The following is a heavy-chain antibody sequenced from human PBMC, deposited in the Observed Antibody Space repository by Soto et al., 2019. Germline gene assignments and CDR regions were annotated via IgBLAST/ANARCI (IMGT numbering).Heavy chain of an antibody. J-gene: IGHJ4*02. CDR3: ARGPRKLIY. CDR2: INDSGST. Sequence: QVQLQQWGARLLKPSETLSLTCGVSGGSFSGYYWTWIRQPPGKGLEWIGAINDSGSTNYNPFLKSRVTMSVDTSKNQFSLKLDSVTAADTAVYYCARGPRKLIYWSQGTLVTVSS. CDR1: GGSFSGYY. D-gene: IGHD3-16*01. V-gene: IGHV4-34*02.